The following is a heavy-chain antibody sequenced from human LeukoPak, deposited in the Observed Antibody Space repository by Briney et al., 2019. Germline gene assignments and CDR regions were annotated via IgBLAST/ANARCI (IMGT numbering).Heavy chain of an antibody. CDR1: GFTFSSYA. D-gene: IGHD3-22*01. Sequence: GSLRLSCAASGFTFSSYAMHWVRPAPGKGLEWVAVISYDGSNKYYADSVKGRFTISRDNSKNTLYLQMNSLRAEDTAVYYCARDGGRGRGTMIVVVITSYYFDYWGQGTLVTVSS. CDR2: ISYDGSNK. CDR3: ARDGGRGRGTMIVVVITSYYFDY. J-gene: IGHJ4*02. V-gene: IGHV3-30-3*01.